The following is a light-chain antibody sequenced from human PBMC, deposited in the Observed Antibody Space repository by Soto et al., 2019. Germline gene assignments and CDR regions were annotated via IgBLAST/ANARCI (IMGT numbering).Light chain of an antibody. CDR3: QQLNSYPLT. CDR2: GAS. V-gene: IGKV1-9*01. J-gene: IGKJ3*01. CDR1: QAISSH. Sequence: DIQLTQSPSFLSASVGGRVTITCRASQAISSHLAWYQQKPGKAPNLLIYGASTLQSGVPSRFSGSGSGTQFPLTISSLQPEDFATYYGQQLNSYPLTFGPGTTVDIK.